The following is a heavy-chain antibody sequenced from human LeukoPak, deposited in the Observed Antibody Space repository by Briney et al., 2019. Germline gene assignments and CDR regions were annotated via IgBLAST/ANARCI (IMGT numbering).Heavy chain of an antibody. D-gene: IGHD1-1*01. CDR3: ARGGTWYYYGMDV. CDR1: GFTFSSYW. Sequence: PGGSLRLSCAASGFTFSSYWMSWVRQAPGKGLEWVANIKQDGSEKYYVDSVKGRFTIFRGNVKNSLYLQMNSLRAEDTAVYYCARGGTWYYYGMDVWGQGTTVTVSS. CDR2: IKQDGSEK. J-gene: IGHJ6*02. V-gene: IGHV3-7*04.